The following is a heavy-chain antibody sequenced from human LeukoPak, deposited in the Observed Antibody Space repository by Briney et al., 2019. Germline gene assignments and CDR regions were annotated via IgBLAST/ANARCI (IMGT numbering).Heavy chain of an antibody. V-gene: IGHV4-39*02. CDR1: GGSISSTSYD. Sequence: SETLSLTCTVSGGSISSTSYDWGWIRQPPGKGPEWIGSVYYTGTTYYNPSLKSRVTISVDTSKHQFSLKLSSVTAADTAVYYCAREMRHPYYYMDVWGKGITVTVSS. CDR3: AREMRHPYYYMDV. J-gene: IGHJ6*03. CDR2: VYYTGTT.